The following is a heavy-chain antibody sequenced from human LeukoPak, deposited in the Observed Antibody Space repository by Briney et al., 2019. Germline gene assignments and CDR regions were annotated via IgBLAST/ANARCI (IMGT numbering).Heavy chain of an antibody. CDR2: ISSSGNTI. D-gene: IGHD3-3*01. CDR3: ARSARDYDFWQHLYYYYMDV. Sequence: GGSLRLSCAASGFTFSDYYMSWIRQAPGKGLEWVSYISSSGNTIYYADSVKGRFTISRDNAKNSLYLQMNSLRAEDTAMYYCARSARDYDFWQHLYYYYMDVWGKGTTVTVSS. J-gene: IGHJ6*03. CDR1: GFTFSDYY. V-gene: IGHV3-11*04.